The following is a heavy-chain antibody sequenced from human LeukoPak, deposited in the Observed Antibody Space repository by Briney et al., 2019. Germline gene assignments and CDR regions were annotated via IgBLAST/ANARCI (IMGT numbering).Heavy chain of an antibody. CDR1: GYTFTSYY. V-gene: IGHV1-46*01. Sequence: ASVKVSCKASGYTFTSYYMHWVRQAPGQGLEWMGIINPSGGSTSYAQKFQGRVTMTRDTSRSTVYMELSSLRSEDTAVYYCARGAAYYYDSSGYYSLFVYWGQGTLVTVSS. D-gene: IGHD3-22*01. CDR2: INPSGGST. CDR3: ARGAAYYYDSSGYYSLFVY. J-gene: IGHJ4*02.